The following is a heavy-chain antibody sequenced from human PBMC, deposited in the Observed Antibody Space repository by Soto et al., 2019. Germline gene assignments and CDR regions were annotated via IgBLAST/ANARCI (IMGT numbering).Heavy chain of an antibody. CDR2: IYPGDSDT. CDR3: ARHLYCSGGSCYSFDY. CDR1: GYSFTSYW. J-gene: IGHJ4*02. Sequence: GESLKISCKGSGYSFTSYWIGWVRQMPGKGLEWMGIIYPGDSDTRYSPSFQGQVTISADKSISTAYLQWSSLKASDTAMYYCARHLYCSGGSCYSFDYWGQGTLVTVSS. V-gene: IGHV5-51*01. D-gene: IGHD2-15*01.